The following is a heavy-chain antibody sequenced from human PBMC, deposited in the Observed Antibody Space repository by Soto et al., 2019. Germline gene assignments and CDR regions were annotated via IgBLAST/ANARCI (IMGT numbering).Heavy chain of an antibody. V-gene: IGHV1-18*01. CDR2: ISPFNGHT. CDR1: GYTFINFG. J-gene: IGHJ5*02. D-gene: IGHD6-13*01. CDR3: AREPPRATAGLNYFDP. Sequence: QVQLVQSGTEVKKPGASVKVSCKTSGYTFINFGIGWVRQAPGQGLEWMGWISPFNGHTHYEQKYQGRVSMTRDTSTSTAFLDLRSLTYDDTAVYYCAREPPRATAGLNYFDPWGQGTLVTVSS.